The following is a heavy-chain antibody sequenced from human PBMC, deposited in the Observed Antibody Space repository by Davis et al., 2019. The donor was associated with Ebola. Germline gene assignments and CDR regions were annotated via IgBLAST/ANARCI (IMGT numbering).Heavy chain of an antibody. Sequence: PGGSLRLSCAASGFAFRAAAIHWVRQVPGKGLEWVGRIRAITKNYATAYAESMKGRFTISRDDSKNTAYLQMTSLKVGDGAIYYCTTLIDFWGQGTLVTVSS. CDR3: TTLIDF. D-gene: IGHD2/OR15-2a*01. CDR2: IRAITKNYAT. V-gene: IGHV3-73*01. CDR1: GFAFRAAA. J-gene: IGHJ4*02.